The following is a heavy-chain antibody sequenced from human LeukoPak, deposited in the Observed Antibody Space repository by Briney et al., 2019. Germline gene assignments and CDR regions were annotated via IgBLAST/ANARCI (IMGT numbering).Heavy chain of an antibody. CDR3: ADLGTTYYYDRSTY. CDR1: GFSFSIYA. J-gene: IGHJ4*02. CDR2: ISSSGGSP. Sequence: PGGSLRLSCAASGFSFSIYAMSWVRQAPGKGLERVSGISSSGGSPYYADSVQGRFTISRDNSKNTLFLQMTGLRAEDTAVYYCADLGTTYYYDRSTYWGQGTLVAVSS. D-gene: IGHD3-22*01. V-gene: IGHV3-23*01.